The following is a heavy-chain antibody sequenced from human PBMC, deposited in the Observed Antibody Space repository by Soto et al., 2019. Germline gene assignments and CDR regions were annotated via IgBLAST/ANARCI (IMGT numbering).Heavy chain of an antibody. CDR1: KSIFTGYG. Sequence: GGSLRLSCAASKSIFTGYGMHWVRQTPGKELEWVAVIRFDGTDEHYADSVKGRFTISRDNAKNSLYLQMKSLRAEDTAVYYCARLGYCSSTSCYPLDYWGQGTLVTVSS. D-gene: IGHD2-2*01. CDR3: ARLGYCSSTSCYPLDY. CDR2: IRFDGTDE. J-gene: IGHJ4*02. V-gene: IGHV3-33*01.